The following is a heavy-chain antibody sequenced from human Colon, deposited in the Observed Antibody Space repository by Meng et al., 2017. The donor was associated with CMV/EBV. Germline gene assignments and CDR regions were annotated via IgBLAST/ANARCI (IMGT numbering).Heavy chain of an antibody. CDR2: VYYSGSA. V-gene: IGHV4-59*01. CDR3: AGYCTNTGCRYHYHGMAV. D-gene: IGHD2-8*01. Sequence: SETLSLTCTVSGGSINSYYWSWIRQSPGKGLEWIGYVYYSGSANYNPSLKSRVTISVDRSKNQISLKLTSVTAADTAVYYCAGYCTNTGCRYHYHGMAVWGQGTTVTVSS. CDR1: GGSINSYY. J-gene: IGHJ6*02.